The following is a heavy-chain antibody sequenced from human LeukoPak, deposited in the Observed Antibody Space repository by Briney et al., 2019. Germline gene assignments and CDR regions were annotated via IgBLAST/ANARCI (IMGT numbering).Heavy chain of an antibody. CDR1: GGSFSGGSFSGYY. CDR3: SRVEYYYGSGSYGGISRYYYYMDV. CDR2: INHIGSN. Sequence: PSETLSLTCAVYGGSFSGGSFSGYYWSWIRQTPGKGLEWIGEINHIGSNHDNPSLKSRVTMSVDTSKNQVSLRLSSVTAADTAVYYCSRVEYYYGSGSYGGISRYYYYMDVWGKGTTVTVSS. D-gene: IGHD3-10*01. V-gene: IGHV4-34*01. J-gene: IGHJ6*03.